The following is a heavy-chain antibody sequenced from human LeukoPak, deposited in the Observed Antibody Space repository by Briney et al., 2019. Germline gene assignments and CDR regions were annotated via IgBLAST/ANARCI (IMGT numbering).Heavy chain of an antibody. CDR3: ARPLSGWVDV. V-gene: IGHV4-39*07. D-gene: IGHD1-26*01. J-gene: IGHJ6*04. Sequence: PSETLSLTCTVSGGSISSSSYYWGWIRQPPGKGLEWIGSIYYSGSTYYNPSLKSRVTISVDTSKNQFSLKLSSVTAADTAVYYCARPLSGWVDVWGKGTTVTISS. CDR1: GGSISSSSYY. CDR2: IYYSGST.